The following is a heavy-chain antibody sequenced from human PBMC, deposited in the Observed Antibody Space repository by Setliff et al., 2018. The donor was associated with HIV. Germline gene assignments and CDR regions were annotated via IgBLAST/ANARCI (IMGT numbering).Heavy chain of an antibody. CDR1: GGTFSSYA. V-gene: IGHV1-69*13. D-gene: IGHD3-10*01. CDR3: ARGKGVGGVIITGGLDV. CDR2: IIPIFGTT. Sequence: SVKVSCKASGGTFSSYAISWVRQAPGQGLEWMGGIIPIFGTTNYAQMFQGRVTMTADESTSTAYMELSSLRSEDTAVYYCARGKGVGGVIITGGLDVWGKGTTVTVSS. J-gene: IGHJ6*04.